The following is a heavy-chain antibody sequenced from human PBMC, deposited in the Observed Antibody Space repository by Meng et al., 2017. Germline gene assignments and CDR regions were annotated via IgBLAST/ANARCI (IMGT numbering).Heavy chain of an antibody. CDR2: INHSGST. Sequence: QVQLQQWGAVLLKPSETLSLTCAVYGGSFSGYYWSWIRQPPGKGLEWIGEINHSGSTNYNPSLKSRVTISVDTSKNQFSLKLSSVTAADTAVYYCARGPLVHQYFDYWGQGTLVTVSS. CDR1: GGSFSGYY. J-gene: IGHJ4*02. D-gene: IGHD6-13*01. V-gene: IGHV4-34*01. CDR3: ARGPLVHQYFDY.